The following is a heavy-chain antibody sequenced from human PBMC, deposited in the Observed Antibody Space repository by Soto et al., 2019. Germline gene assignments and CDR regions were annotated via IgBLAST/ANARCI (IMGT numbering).Heavy chain of an antibody. CDR1: GFSLTTSGVG. V-gene: IGHV2-5*02. J-gene: IGHJ5*02. Sequence: QITLKESGPTLVKPTQTLTLTCTFSGFSLTTSGVGVGWIRQPPGKPLEWLALIYWDDDYRYSPSLKTRDTXXQDLHTTQVVITITNMDPVDTATYYCAHGTAYFDPWGQGTLVTVSS. CDR2: IYWDDDY. CDR3: AHGTAYFDP. D-gene: IGHD2-21*02.